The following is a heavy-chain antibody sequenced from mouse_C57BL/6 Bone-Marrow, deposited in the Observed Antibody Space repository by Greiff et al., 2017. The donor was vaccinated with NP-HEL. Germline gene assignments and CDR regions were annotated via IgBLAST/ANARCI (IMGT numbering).Heavy chain of an antibody. CDR1: GYTFTDYN. Sequence: EVQLQQSGPELVKPGASVKIPCKASGYTFTDYNMDWVKQSHGKSLEWIGDINPNNGGTIYNQKFKGKATLTVDKSSSTAYMELRSLTSEDTAVYYCARRYDYEEWFAYWGQGTLVTVSA. D-gene: IGHD2-4*01. J-gene: IGHJ3*01. CDR3: ARRYDYEEWFAY. V-gene: IGHV1-18*01. CDR2: INPNNGGT.